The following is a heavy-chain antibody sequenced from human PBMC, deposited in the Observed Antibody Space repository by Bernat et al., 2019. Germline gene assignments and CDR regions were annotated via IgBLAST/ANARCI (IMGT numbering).Heavy chain of an antibody. Sequence: QVQLVESGGGVVQPGRSLRLSCAASGFTFSSYGMHWVRQAPGKGLEWVAAIWYDGSNKYYADSVKGRFTISRDNSKNTLYLQMNSLRAEDTAVYYCARARYSSSPSMGYWGQGTLVTVSS. CDR1: GFTFSSYG. V-gene: IGHV3-33*01. CDR3: ARARYSSSPSMGY. CDR2: IWYDGSNK. D-gene: IGHD6-6*01. J-gene: IGHJ4*02.